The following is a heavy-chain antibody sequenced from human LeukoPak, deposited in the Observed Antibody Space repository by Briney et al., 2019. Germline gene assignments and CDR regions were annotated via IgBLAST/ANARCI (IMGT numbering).Heavy chain of an antibody. CDR2: FDPEDGET. V-gene: IGHV1-24*01. D-gene: IGHD7-27*01. Sequence: ASVKVSCKVSGYTLTELSMHWVRQAPGKGLEWMGGFDPEDGETIYAQKFQGRVTMTGDTSTDTAYMELSSLRSEDTAVYYCATGRPGVDFDYWGQGTLVTVSS. J-gene: IGHJ4*02. CDR3: ATGRPGVDFDY. CDR1: GYTLTELS.